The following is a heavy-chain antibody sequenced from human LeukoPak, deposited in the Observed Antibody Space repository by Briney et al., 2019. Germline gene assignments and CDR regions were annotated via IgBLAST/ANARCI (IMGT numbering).Heavy chain of an antibody. D-gene: IGHD3-10*01. CDR2: ISAYNGNT. CDR3: ARGTITMVRGVRDDAFDI. V-gene: IGHV1-18*01. Sequence: ASVKVSCKASGYTFTSYGISWVRQAPGQGLEWMGWISAYNGNTNYAQKLQGRVTMTTDTSTSTAYMELRSLRSDDTAVYYCARGTITMVRGVRDDAFDIWGQGTMVTVSS. CDR1: GYTFTSYG. J-gene: IGHJ3*02.